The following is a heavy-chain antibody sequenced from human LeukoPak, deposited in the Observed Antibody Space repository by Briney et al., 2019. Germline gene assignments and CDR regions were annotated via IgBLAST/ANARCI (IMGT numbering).Heavy chain of an antibody. D-gene: IGHD3-10*01. CDR2: ISAYNGNT. Sequence: ASVKVSCKASGYTFTSYGISWVRQAPGQGLEWTGWISAYNGNTNYAQKLQGRVTMTTDTSTSTAYMELRSLRSDDTAVYYCARDEMTITMVRGPSAYWGQGTLVTVSS. CDR1: GYTFTSYG. J-gene: IGHJ4*02. V-gene: IGHV1-18*01. CDR3: ARDEMTITMVRGPSAY.